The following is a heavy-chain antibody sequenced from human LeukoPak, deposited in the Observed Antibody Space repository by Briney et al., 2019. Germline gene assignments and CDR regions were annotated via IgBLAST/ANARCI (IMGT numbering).Heavy chain of an antibody. CDR2: MYYSGRT. Sequence: SKTLSLTCTVSGGSISPYYWTWIRQSPGKALEWIGYMYYSGRTSYNPSLKRRVTMSVATSKNQFPLQLSSVTAADTAVYYCARDGNPWNLDVWGRGTLVTVSS. CDR3: ARDGNPWNLDV. V-gene: IGHV4-59*12. D-gene: IGHD1-14*01. CDR1: GGSISPYY. J-gene: IGHJ2*01.